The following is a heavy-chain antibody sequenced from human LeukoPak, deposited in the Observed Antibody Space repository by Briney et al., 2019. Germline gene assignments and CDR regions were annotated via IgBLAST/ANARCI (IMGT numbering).Heavy chain of an antibody. CDR1: GGSFSGYY. D-gene: IGHD5/OR15-5a*01. V-gene: IGHV4-34*01. Sequence: SETLSLTCAVYGGSFSGYYWSWIRQPPGKGLEWMGSIYYSVTTYYNPSLKSRVTISVDTSKNQFSLKLNSVTAADTAVYYCARDRLRWPKIDYWGQGTLVTVSS. J-gene: IGHJ4*02. CDR2: IYYSVTT. CDR3: ARDRLRWPKIDY.